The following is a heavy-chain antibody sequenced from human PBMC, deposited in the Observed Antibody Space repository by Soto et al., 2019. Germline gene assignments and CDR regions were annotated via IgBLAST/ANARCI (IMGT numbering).Heavy chain of an antibody. D-gene: IGHD3-3*01. CDR1: GFSFSSHS. J-gene: IGHJ6*02. Sequence: EVQLVESGGGLVQPGESLRLSCAASGFSFSSHSMNWVRQAPGKGLEWVSYITSDSTTIYYADSMQGRFIISRDNAKNSLYLQTNSLRDEDTAVYYCARIKLVEWLIINIGVYDMDVWGQGTTVTVSS. CDR2: ITSDSTTI. V-gene: IGHV3-48*02. CDR3: ARIKLVEWLIINIGVYDMDV.